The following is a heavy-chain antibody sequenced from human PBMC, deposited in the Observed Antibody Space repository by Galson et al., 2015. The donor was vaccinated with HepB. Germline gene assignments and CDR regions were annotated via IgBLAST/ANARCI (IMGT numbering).Heavy chain of an antibody. J-gene: IGHJ3*02. Sequence: SVKVSCKASEYTFTDYYMHWVRQAPGQGLEWMGWINPYSGGTSSAQRLQGRVTMTRDTSINTAYMELSRLRSDDTAVYYCARGGIRFCTSSSCYDAFDIWGQGTLVTVSS. D-gene: IGHD2-15*01. CDR3: ARGGIRFCTSSSCYDAFDI. V-gene: IGHV1-2*02. CDR2: INPYSGGT. CDR1: EYTFTDYY.